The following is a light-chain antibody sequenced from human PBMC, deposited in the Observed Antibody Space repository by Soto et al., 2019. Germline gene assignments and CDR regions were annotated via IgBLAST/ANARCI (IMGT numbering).Light chain of an antibody. CDR2: GND. CDR3: QSYDSSLSAWV. V-gene: IGLV1-40*01. J-gene: IGLJ3*02. CDR1: SSNIGAPYD. Sequence: QAVLTQPTSVSGAPGQRVTISCSGSSSNIGAPYDVHWYQHLPGTAPKLLLSGNDNRPSGVPDRFSGSRSGTSASLAITGLQAEDEADYYCQSYDSSLSAWVFGGGTKVTVL.